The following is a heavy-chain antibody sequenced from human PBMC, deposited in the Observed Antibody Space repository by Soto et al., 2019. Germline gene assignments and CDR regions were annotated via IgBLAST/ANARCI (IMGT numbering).Heavy chain of an antibody. CDR2: INHSGST. D-gene: IGHD2-2*01. J-gene: IGHJ5*02. CDR3: ARGPVRLGYCSSTSCRYSWFDP. CDR1: GGSFSGYY. V-gene: IGHV4-34*01. Sequence: SETLSLTCAVYGGSFSGYYWSWIRQPPGKGLEWIGEINHSGSTNYNPSLKSRVTISVDTSKNQFSLKLSSVTAADTAVYYCARGPVRLGYCSSTSCRYSWFDPWGQGTLVTVSS.